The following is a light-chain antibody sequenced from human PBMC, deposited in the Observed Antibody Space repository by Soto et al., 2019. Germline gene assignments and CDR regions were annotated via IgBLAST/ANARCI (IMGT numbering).Light chain of an antibody. Sequence: DIQLTQSPSFVSASVGDRVTITCRASQDINTYLAWYQQVPGKAPKXXIYPASTLQSGVPSSFSGSGSGTEFTLTISSLQPEHFATYYCQQVNDYPITFGQGTRLEIK. V-gene: IGKV1-9*01. CDR1: QDINTY. CDR2: PAS. CDR3: QQVNDYPIT. J-gene: IGKJ5*01.